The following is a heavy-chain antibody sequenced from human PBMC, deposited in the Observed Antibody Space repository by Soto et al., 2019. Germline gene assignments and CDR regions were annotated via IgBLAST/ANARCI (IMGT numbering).Heavy chain of an antibody. J-gene: IGHJ3*02. V-gene: IGHV3-23*01. CDR1: GFTFSSYT. CDR2: IVGSGDNT. Sequence: GGSPRLSCAASGFTFSSYTMTWVRQAPGERLEWVSSIVGSGDNTYYADSVKGRFTISRDNSKTTLYLQMNSLRAEDTAVYYCAKYYYGSGSITALDIWGQGTMVTVSS. CDR3: AKYYYGSGSITALDI. D-gene: IGHD3-10*01.